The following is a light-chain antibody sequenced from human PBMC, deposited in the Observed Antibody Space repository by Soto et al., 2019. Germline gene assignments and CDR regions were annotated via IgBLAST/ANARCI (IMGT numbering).Light chain of an antibody. CDR1: QGIRSW. Sequence: DIQMTQSPSSVSASVGDRVTITCRASQGIRSWLAGYQKKPGKAPNLLIYAASSLQSGVPSRFSGSESGTDFTLTISSLQPEDCAIYFCQQANSFPITFGQGTRLEIK. CDR3: QQANSFPIT. J-gene: IGKJ5*01. V-gene: IGKV1-12*01. CDR2: AAS.